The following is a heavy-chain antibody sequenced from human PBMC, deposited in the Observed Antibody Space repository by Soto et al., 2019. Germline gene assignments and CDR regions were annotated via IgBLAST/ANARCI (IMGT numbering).Heavy chain of an antibody. CDR3: ASIFSRSECLIGY. Sequence: SETLSLTCAVSSGTIGSTIYSWNWIGQRPGKGLDWIGNISHSRTTYYNPSLKTRVTLSLDRSKNIFSLNLSPVTAADPGVYDCASIFSRSECLIGYSAQGNQGTVSS. CDR1: SGTIGSTIYS. J-gene: IGHJ4*02. V-gene: IGHV4-30-2*01. CDR2: ISHSRTT. D-gene: IGHD3-10*01.